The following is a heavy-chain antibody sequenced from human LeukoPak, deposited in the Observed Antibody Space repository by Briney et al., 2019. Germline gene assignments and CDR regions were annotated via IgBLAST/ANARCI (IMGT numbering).Heavy chain of an antibody. CDR1: GFPFSTYW. Sequence: GGSLRLSCAASGFPFSTYWMHWVRQVPGKGLVWVSRIINDGSGTRYADFVRGRFTISRDNAKNTLYLQMNSLRVEDTAVYYCARPAVAGLRAGGYDYWGQGTLVTVSS. CDR3: ARPAVAGLRAGGYDY. D-gene: IGHD6-19*01. J-gene: IGHJ4*02. CDR2: IINDGSGT. V-gene: IGHV3-74*01.